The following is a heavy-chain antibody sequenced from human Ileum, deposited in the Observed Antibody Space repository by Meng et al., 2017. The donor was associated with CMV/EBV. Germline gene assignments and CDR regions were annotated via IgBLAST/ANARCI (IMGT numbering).Heavy chain of an antibody. CDR1: VGSFSCYY. CDR3: SRRLQLVPVDY. Sequence: VHQCQWGAEPLKPPGTLSLTCAVYVGSFSCYYWNGIPQPPGKGLEWMSEINHSANTNYTPALKSRVSIAVDTSKNQFALKLSSVTAADTAVYYCSRRLQLVPVDYWGQETLVTVSS. J-gene: IGHJ4*02. CDR2: INHSANT. D-gene: IGHD6-6*01. V-gene: IGHV4-34*01.